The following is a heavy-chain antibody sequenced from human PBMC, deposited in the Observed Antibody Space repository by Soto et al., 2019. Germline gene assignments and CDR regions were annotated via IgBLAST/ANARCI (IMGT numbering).Heavy chain of an antibody. CDR3: ARDSSGRQYYGMDV. CDR1: GFIFSDYS. V-gene: IGHV3-48*02. D-gene: IGHD3-22*01. J-gene: IGHJ6*02. Sequence: GSLRLACTPSGFIFSDYSMNWVRQAPGKGLEWISYITTTSSTMYYADSVKGRFTISRDNAKNSLYLQMNSLRDEDTAVYYCARDSSGRQYYGMDVWGQGTTVTVSS. CDR2: ITTTSSTM.